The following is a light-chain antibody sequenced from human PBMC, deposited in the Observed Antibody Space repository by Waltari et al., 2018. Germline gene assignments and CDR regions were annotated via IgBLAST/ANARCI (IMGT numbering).Light chain of an antibody. V-gene: IGLV1-44*01. CDR1: SSNIGNNP. Sequence: QSVLTQPPSASGTPGQRVTISCSGSSSNIGNNPVNWYQQFPGTAPQLLLYSNNQRPSGVPDRVSGSRSATSASLAISGLQSEDEADYYCASWDDSLNGFGVFGGGTKLTVL. CDR3: ASWDDSLNGFGV. J-gene: IGLJ3*02. CDR2: SNN.